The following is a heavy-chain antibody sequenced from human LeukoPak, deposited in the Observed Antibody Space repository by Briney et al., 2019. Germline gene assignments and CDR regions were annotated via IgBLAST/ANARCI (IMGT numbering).Heavy chain of an antibody. CDR2: IYYSGST. D-gene: IGHD6-13*01. CDR3: TAAAGRNGYFQH. CDR1: GVSISSGGYY. V-gene: IGHV4-31*03. J-gene: IGHJ1*01. Sequence: SETLSLTCTVSGVSISSGGYYWSWIRQHPGKGLEWIGYIYYSGSTYYNPSLKSRVTISVDTSKNQFSLKLSSVTAADTAVYYCTAAAGRNGYFQHWGQGTLVTVSS.